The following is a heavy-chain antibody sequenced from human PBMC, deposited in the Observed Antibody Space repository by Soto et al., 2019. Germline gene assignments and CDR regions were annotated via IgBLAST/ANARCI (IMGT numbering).Heavy chain of an antibody. CDR1: GFTFSSYG. CDR3: AKEKGKGSPYEDYYYYGMDV. J-gene: IGHJ6*02. Sequence: GSLRLSCAASGFTFSSYGMHWVRQAPGKGLEWVAVISYDGSNKYYADSVKGRFTISRDNSKNTLYLQMDSLRAEDTAVYYCAKEKGKGSPYEDYYYYGMDVWGQGTTVTVSS. CDR2: ISYDGSNK. V-gene: IGHV3-30*18. D-gene: IGHD5-12*01.